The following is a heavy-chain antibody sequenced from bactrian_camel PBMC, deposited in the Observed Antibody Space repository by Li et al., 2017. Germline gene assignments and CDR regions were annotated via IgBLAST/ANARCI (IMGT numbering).Heavy chain of an antibody. J-gene: IGHJ4*01. CDR3: VRDQESSFAD. Sequence: VQLVESGGGSVQPGGSLRLSCTASGFTFSSAAMTWVRQAPGKGLEWVSAIVNSGGPTAHYADFVKGRFTTSRDNAKNTLYLQLNSLKPEDTAVYYCVRDQESSFADWGQGTQVTVS. D-gene: IGHD1*01. CDR2: IVNSGGPTA. CDR1: GFTFSSAA. V-gene: IGHV3S31*01.